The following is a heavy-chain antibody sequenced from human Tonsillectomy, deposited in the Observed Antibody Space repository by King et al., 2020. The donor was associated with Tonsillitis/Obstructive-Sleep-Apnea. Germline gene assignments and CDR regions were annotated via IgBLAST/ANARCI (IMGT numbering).Heavy chain of an antibody. CDR1: GFIFSSYG. CDR2: IWYDGTNK. D-gene: IGHD5-12*01. CDR3: ARYVVATHYFDY. V-gene: IGHV3-33*01. Sequence: VQLVESGGGVVQPGRSLTLSCAASGFIFSSYGMHWVRQAPGKGLEWVALIWYDGTNKYYADSVKGRFTISRDNSKNTLYLQMNSLRAEDTAVYYCARYVVATHYFDYWGQGALVTVSS. J-gene: IGHJ4*02.